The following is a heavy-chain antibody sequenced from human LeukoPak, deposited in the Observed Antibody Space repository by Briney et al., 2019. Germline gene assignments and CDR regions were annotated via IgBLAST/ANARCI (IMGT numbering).Heavy chain of an antibody. Sequence: PGGSLRLSCAASGFTFSSYSMNWVRQDPGKGLEWVSYISSSSSTIYYADSVKGRFTISRDNAKNSLYLQMNSLRDEDTAVYYCASESTDYFDYWGQGTLVTVSS. D-gene: IGHD5/OR15-5a*01. CDR3: ASESTDYFDY. V-gene: IGHV3-48*02. J-gene: IGHJ4*02. CDR2: ISSSSSTI. CDR1: GFTFSSYS.